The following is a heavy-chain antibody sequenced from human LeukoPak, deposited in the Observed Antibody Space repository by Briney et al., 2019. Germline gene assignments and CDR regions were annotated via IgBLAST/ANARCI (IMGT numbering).Heavy chain of an antibody. CDR3: ARWSSIKVAATENY. J-gene: IGHJ4*02. V-gene: IGHV3-20*01. CDR1: GFTFDDYG. D-gene: IGHD6-19*01. Sequence: GGSLRLSCAASGFTFDDYGMSWVRQAPGKGLEWVSGITWNGDSPGYADSVKGRFTISRYNAKNSLHLHLNSLRAEDTALYHCARWSSIKVAATENYWGQGTLVTVSS. CDR2: ITWNGDSP.